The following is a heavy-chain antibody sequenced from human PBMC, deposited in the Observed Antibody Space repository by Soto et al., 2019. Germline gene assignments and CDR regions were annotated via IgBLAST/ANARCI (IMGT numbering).Heavy chain of an antibody. Sequence: EVQLLESGGGLVQPGGSLRLSCAASRFTFSSCAMGWVRQAPGKGLEWVSTISGSGVSTYYADSVKGRFTISRDNSKNTLYLQMNSLRAEDTAVYYCARDNRPAAGSAAGGYWGQGTLVTVSS. J-gene: IGHJ4*02. D-gene: IGHD6-13*01. CDR2: ISGSGVST. CDR1: RFTFSSCA. V-gene: IGHV3-23*01. CDR3: ARDNRPAAGSAAGGY.